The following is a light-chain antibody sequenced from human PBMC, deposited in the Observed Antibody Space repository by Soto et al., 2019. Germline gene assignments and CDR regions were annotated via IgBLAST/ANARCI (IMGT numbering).Light chain of an antibody. Sequence: EIVMTQSPATLSVSKGERATLSCRASQSVSSNLAWYQQKPGQAPRLLIYGASTRATGIPARFSGSGSGTEFTLTISSLQSEDFAVYYCQQYNNLPTFGQGTMVDIK. CDR3: QQYNNLPT. V-gene: IGKV3-15*01. CDR2: GAS. J-gene: IGKJ1*01. CDR1: QSVSSN.